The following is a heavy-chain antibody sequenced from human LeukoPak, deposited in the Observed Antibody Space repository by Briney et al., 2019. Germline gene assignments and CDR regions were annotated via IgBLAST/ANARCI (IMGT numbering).Heavy chain of an antibody. V-gene: IGHV4-39*07. CDR3: ARDGMVRGVVPI. CDR2: IYYSGST. Sequence: SETLSLTCTVSGGSISSSSYYWGWIRQPPGKGLEGFVSIYYSGSTYYNPSLKSPVTISVDTSKNQFSLKLSSVTAADTAVYYCARDGMVRGVVPIWGQGTMVTVSS. CDR1: GGSISSSSYY. J-gene: IGHJ3*02. D-gene: IGHD3-10*01.